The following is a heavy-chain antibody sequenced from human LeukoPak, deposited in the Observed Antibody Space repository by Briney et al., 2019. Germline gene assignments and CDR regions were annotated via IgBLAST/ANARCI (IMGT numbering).Heavy chain of an antibody. CDR2: ISGSSYI. CDR3: ARDKYQLLSAEFDY. CDR1: GFTFSSYS. V-gene: IGHV3-21*01. J-gene: IGHJ4*02. Sequence: PGGSLRLSCAASGFTFSSYSMNWVRQAPGKGLEWVSSISGSSYIYYADSVKGRFTISRDNAKNSLYLQMNSLRAEDTAVYYCARDKYQLLSAEFDYWGQGTLVTVSS. D-gene: IGHD2-2*01.